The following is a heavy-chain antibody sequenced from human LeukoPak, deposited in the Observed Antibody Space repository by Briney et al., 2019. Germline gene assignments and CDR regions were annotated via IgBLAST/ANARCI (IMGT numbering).Heavy chain of an antibody. CDR3: ARARCDTAITPRYWYFDL. CDR1: GYTFTGYY. D-gene: IGHD5-24*01. Sequence: ASVKVSCKASGYTFTGYYIYWMRQAPGQGLEWMGWINPNSGGTNYAQKFQGRVALTRDTSITTSYMDLSGLTSDDTAVYYCARARCDTAITPRYWYFDLWGRGTLVAVSS. V-gene: IGHV1-2*02. CDR2: INPNSGGT. J-gene: IGHJ2*01.